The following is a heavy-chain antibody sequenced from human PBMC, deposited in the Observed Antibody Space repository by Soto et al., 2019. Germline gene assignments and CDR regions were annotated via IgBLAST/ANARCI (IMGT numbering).Heavy chain of an antibody. CDR1: GGSISSYY. D-gene: IGHD3-22*01. CDR3: ARDYTGDYYESSGYYYADWFDP. V-gene: IGHV4-4*07. J-gene: IGHJ5*02. CDR2: IYTSGST. Sequence: SETLSLTCTVSGGSISSYYWSWIRQPAGKGLEWIGRIYTSGSTNYNPSLKSRVTMSVDTSKNPFSLKLSSVTAADTAVYYCARDYTGDYYESSGYYYADWFDPWGQGTLVTVSS.